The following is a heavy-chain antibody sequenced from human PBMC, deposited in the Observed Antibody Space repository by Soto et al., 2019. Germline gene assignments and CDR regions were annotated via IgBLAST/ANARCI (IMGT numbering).Heavy chain of an antibody. V-gene: IGHV4-39*01. CDR1: GGSISSSSYY. D-gene: IGHD2-15*01. CDR3: ARLLGYCSGGSCYGFDY. CDR2: IYYSGST. Sequence: PSETLSLTCTVSGGSISSSSYYWGWIRQPPGKGLEWIGSIYYSGSTYYNPPLKSRVTISVDTSKNQFSLKLSSVTAADTAVYYCARLLGYCSGGSCYGFDYWGQGTLVTVSS. J-gene: IGHJ4*02.